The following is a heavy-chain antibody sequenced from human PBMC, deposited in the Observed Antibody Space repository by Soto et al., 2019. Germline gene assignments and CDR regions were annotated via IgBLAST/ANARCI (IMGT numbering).Heavy chain of an antibody. CDR1: GDTLSGYT. CDR2: IIPSFDIT. V-gene: IGHV1-69*02. Sequence: SVKVSCKASGDTLSGYTISWVRQAPGQGLEWMGRIIPSFDITNYAQKFQGRLTITADKSTSTAYMELRSLRSDDTAVYYCARGELEWLFIDYWGQGTLVTVSS. D-gene: IGHD3-3*01. J-gene: IGHJ4*02. CDR3: ARGELEWLFIDY.